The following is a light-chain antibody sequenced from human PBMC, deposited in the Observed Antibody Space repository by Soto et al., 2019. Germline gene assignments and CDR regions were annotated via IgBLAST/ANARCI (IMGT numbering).Light chain of an antibody. V-gene: IGKV1-6*02. CDR1: QDISND. Sequence: AIQLTQSPSSLSASVFDIVTSTFRASQDISNDLGWFQQKPGKAPKLLIYAASILQTGVPSRFSGSGSGSAFSLTITSLQPEDFATYYCLQDYSSPITFGQGTRLEI. CDR3: LQDYSSPIT. J-gene: IGKJ5*01. CDR2: AAS.